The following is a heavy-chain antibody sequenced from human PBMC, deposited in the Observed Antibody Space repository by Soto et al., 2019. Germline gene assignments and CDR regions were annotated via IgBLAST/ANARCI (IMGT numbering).Heavy chain of an antibody. D-gene: IGHD2-15*01. V-gene: IGHV3-64*01. J-gene: IGHJ3*02. CDR3: ARIGFPLGYCSGGSCPGNAFDI. Sequence: GGSLRLSCAASGFTFSSYAMHWVRQAPGKGLEYVSAISSNGGSTYYANSVKGRFTISRDNSKNTLYLQMGSLRAEDMAVYYCARIGFPLGYCSGGSCPGNAFDIWGQGTMVTVSS. CDR2: ISSNGGST. CDR1: GFTFSSYA.